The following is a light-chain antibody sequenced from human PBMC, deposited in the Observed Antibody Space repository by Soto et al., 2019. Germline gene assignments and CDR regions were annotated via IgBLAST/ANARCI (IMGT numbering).Light chain of an antibody. Sequence: QSALTQPPSASGTHGRRIFITCSGSTSNIESHPVNWFQQVPGAAPKLLIKTNNQRPSGVPDRFSGSKSGASASLAISGLQSEDEATYYCATWDDSRNGVFGSGTKVTVL. J-gene: IGLJ1*01. V-gene: IGLV1-44*01. CDR2: TNN. CDR1: TSNIESHP. CDR3: ATWDDSRNGV.